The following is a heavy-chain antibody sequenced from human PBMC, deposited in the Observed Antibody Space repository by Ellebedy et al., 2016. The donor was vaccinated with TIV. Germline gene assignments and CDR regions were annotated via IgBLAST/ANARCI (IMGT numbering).Heavy chain of an antibody. Sequence: GGSLRLSXVASASTFNNYAFSWVRQAPGKGLEWVSGISGAGRDTYYADSVRGRFTISRDNSKNTLYLQMNSLSPEDMAVYYCAKSLYGGLDYWGQGALVTVSS. CDR2: ISGAGRDT. CDR1: ASTFNNYA. D-gene: IGHD4-23*01. CDR3: AKSLYGGLDY. V-gene: IGHV3-23*01. J-gene: IGHJ4*02.